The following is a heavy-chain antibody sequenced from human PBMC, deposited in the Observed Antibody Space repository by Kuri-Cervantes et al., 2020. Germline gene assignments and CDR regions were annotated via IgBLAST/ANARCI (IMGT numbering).Heavy chain of an antibody. D-gene: IGHD3-10*01. CDR1: GFTFSSYG. CDR3: AKEGSRHYYYGMDV. CDR2: ISYDGSNK. V-gene: IGHV3-30*18. Sequence: GESLKISCAASGFTFSSYGMHWVRQAPGKGLEWVAVISYDGSNKYYADSVKGRFTISRDNSKNTLYLQMNSLRAEDTAVYYCAKEGSRHYYYGMDVWGQGTTVTVSS. J-gene: IGHJ6*02.